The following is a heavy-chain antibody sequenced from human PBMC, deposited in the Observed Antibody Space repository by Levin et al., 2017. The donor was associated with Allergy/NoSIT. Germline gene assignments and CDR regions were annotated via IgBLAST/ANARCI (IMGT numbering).Heavy chain of an antibody. CDR1: GFTFSSYA. CDR2: ISGSGGST. J-gene: IGHJ4*02. Sequence: PGGSLRLSCAASGFTFSSYAMSWVRQAPGKGLEWVSAISGSGGSTYYADSVKGRFTISRDNSKNTLYLQMNSLRAEDTAVYYCAKAQEYYYDSSGDLGWDGEKGYWGQGTLVTVSS. CDR3: AKAQEYYYDSSGDLGWDGEKGY. D-gene: IGHD3-22*01. V-gene: IGHV3-23*01.